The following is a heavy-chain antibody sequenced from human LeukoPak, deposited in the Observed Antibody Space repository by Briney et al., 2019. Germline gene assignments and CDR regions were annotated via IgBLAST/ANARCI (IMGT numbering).Heavy chain of an antibody. V-gene: IGHV3-74*01. CDR3: ARDPEHYYDSSGYDY. CDR1: GNYW. D-gene: IGHD3-22*01. Sequence: GGSLRLSCVASGNYWMHWVRQAPGKGLVWVSHINSDGSWTSYADSVKGRFTISRDNSKHTLYLQMNSLRAEDTAVYYCARDPEHYYDSSGYDYWGQGTLVTVSS. CDR2: INSDGSWT. J-gene: IGHJ4*02.